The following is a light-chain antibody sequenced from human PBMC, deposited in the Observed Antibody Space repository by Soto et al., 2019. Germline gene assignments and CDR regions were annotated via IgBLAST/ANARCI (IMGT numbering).Light chain of an antibody. CDR1: QSVRSTY. V-gene: IGKV3D-20*02. CDR3: QQRADWWT. J-gene: IGKJ1*01. CDR2: DAS. Sequence: EIVLTQSPGTLSLSPWETATLPCRASQSVRSTYLAWYQQKPGQAPRLLIDDASNRATGIPARFSGSGSGTDFTLTISSLEPEDSAVYYCQQRADWWTFGQGTKVDIK.